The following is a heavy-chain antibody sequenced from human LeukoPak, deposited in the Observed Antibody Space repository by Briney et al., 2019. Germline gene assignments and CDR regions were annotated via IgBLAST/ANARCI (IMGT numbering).Heavy chain of an antibody. J-gene: IGHJ4*02. Sequence: QTGGSLRLSCAASGFTFSSYAMSWVRQAPGKGLEGVSGISASGGSTHYADSVKGRFTISRDNSKNTLYLQMNSLRAEDTAVYYCASPMVRGVILLNYWGQGTLVTVSS. CDR3: ASPMVRGVILLNY. D-gene: IGHD3-10*01. V-gene: IGHV3-23*01. CDR1: GFTFSSYA. CDR2: ISASGGST.